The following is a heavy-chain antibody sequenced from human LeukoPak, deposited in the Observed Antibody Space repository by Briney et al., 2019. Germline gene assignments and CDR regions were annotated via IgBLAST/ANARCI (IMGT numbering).Heavy chain of an antibody. J-gene: IGHJ1*01. V-gene: IGHV1-69*04. Sequence: SVKISCKASGGTFSSYAISWVGQAHGQGLEWMGRIIPIFGIANYAQKFQGRVTITADKSTSTAYMELSSLRSEDTAVYYCARGPWYYDSSGPSDRYFQHWGQGTLVTVSS. CDR3: ARGPWYYDSSGPSDRYFQH. CDR2: IIPIFGIA. D-gene: IGHD3-22*01. CDR1: GGTFSSYA.